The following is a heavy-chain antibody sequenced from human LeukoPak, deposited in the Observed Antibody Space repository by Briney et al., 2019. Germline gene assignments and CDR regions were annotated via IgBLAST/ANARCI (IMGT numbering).Heavy chain of an antibody. V-gene: IGHV4-31*03. CDR2: ICYSGST. J-gene: IGHJ4*02. Sequence: SETLSLTCTVSGGSISSADYYWSWVRQHPGKGLEWIAYICYSGSTYYNPSLKSRVTISVDTSRNQFSLKLSSVTAADTAVYYCARDSGNSYGPFDYWGQGTLVTVSS. D-gene: IGHD5-18*01. CDR1: GGSISSADYY. CDR3: ARDSGNSYGPFDY.